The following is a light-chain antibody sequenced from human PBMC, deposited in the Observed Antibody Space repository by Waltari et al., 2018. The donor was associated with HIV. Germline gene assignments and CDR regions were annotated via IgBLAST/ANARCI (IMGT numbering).Light chain of an antibody. J-gene: IGKJ4*01. CDR3: MQALQGVS. CDR1: QSLLHRNGFNY. Sequence: DIVMTQSPLSLPVTPGEPASISCRSSQSLLHRNGFNYVDWYLQKPAQSPQLLIYLGSNRASGVPDRFSGSGSGTDFTLKIRRVEAEDVGVYYCMQALQGVSFGGGTKVEIK. V-gene: IGKV2-28*01. CDR2: LGS.